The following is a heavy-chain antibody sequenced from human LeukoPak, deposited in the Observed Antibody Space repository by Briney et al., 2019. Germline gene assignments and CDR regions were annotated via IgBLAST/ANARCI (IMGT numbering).Heavy chain of an antibody. Sequence: GGSLRLSCAASGFTFSSYGMHWVRQAPGKGLEWVAVIWYDGSNKYYADSVKGRFTISRDNSKNTLYLQMNSLRAEDTAVYYCARERGIFGVVIPFDYWGQGILVTVSS. CDR3: ARERGIFGVVIPFDY. CDR2: IWYDGSNK. J-gene: IGHJ4*02. CDR1: GFTFSSYG. D-gene: IGHD3-3*01. V-gene: IGHV3-33*01.